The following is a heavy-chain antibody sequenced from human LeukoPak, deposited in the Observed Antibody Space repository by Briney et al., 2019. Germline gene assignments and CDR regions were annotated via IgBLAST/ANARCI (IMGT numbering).Heavy chain of an antibody. CDR2: IYYSGST. CDR3: ARAGIAAAGRVSDYYGMGV. J-gene: IGHJ6*02. CDR1: GGSISSGDYY. D-gene: IGHD6-13*01. Sequence: SQTLSLTCTVSGGSISSGDYYWSWIRQPPGKGLEWIGYIYYSGSTYYNPSLKSRVTISVDTSKNQFSLKLSSVTAADTAVYYCARAGIAAAGRVSDYYGMGVWGQGTTVTVSS. V-gene: IGHV4-30-4*01.